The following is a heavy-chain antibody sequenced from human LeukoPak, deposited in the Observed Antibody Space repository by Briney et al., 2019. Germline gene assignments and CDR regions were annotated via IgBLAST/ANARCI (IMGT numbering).Heavy chain of an antibody. CDR1: GGSISSGDYY. CDR2: INYSGST. CDR3: ASTNCSSARCYGANWFDP. J-gene: IGHJ5*02. D-gene: IGHD2-2*01. V-gene: IGHV4-30-4*08. Sequence: SETLSLTCTVSGGSISSGDYYWSWIRQPPGKGLEWIGYINYSGSTFHYNPSLRSPVTIAVATSKHQFSLKLSSVTAEDTAVYYCASTNCSSARCYGANWFDPWGQGTLVTVSS.